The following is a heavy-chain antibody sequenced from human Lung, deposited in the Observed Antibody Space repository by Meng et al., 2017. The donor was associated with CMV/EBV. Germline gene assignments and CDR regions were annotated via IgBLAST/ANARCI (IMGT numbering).Heavy chain of an antibody. Sequence: GGSXRLSCPASGFTFRNYWMSWVRQAPGKGLEWVANIKGDGSDKGYVASVKGRFTISRDNARNSLYMEMNSLRAEDTAVYYCVPHDCAMDVWGQGTTVTVSS. V-gene: IGHV3-7*01. CDR3: VPHDCAMDV. J-gene: IGHJ6*02. CDR2: IKGDGSDK. CDR1: GFTFRNYW.